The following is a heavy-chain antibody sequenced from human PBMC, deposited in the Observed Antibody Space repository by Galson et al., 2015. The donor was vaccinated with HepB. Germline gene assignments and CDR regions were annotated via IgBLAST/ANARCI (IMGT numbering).Heavy chain of an antibody. J-gene: IGHJ4*02. CDR2: ISGSGGST. D-gene: IGHD6-19*01. V-gene: IGHV3-23*01. CDR3: AKDRESTGWPENFDY. CDR1: GFTFSSYA. Sequence: SLRLSCAASGFTFSSYAMSWVRQAPGKGLEWVSVISGSGGSTYYADSVEGRFTISRDNSKNTLYLQMNSLRAEDTAVYYCAKDRESTGWPENFDYWGQGTLVTVSS.